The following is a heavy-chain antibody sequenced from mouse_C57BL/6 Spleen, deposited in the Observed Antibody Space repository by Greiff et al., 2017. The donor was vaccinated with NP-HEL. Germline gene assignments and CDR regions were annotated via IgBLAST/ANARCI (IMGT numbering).Heavy chain of an antibody. CDR1: GYSFTGYY. J-gene: IGHJ3*01. V-gene: IGHV1-42*01. CDR3: ARFGYDYDEAY. D-gene: IGHD2-4*01. Sequence: VQLQQSGPELVKPGASVKISCKASGYSFTGYYMNWVKQSPEKSLEWIGEINPSTGGTTYNQKFKAKATLTVDKSSSTAYMQLKSLTSEDSAVYYCARFGYDYDEAYWGQGTLVTVSA. CDR2: INPSTGGT.